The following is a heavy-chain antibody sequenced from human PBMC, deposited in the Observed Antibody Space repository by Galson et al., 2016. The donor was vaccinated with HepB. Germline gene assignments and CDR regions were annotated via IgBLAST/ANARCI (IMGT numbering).Heavy chain of an antibody. CDR2: IRSNGYGGTT. J-gene: IGHJ4*02. V-gene: IGHV3-49*03. CDR3: SRVVGLDYDFWSGYPDFDY. D-gene: IGHD3-3*01. Sequence: SLRLSCAASGFTFHNYAMSWFRQAPGKGLEWVGFIRSNGYGGTTEYAASARGIFSISRDDSKNIAYLQMNSLKTEDTAVYYCSRVVGLDYDFWSGYPDFDYWGQGALVTVSS. CDR1: GFTFHNYA.